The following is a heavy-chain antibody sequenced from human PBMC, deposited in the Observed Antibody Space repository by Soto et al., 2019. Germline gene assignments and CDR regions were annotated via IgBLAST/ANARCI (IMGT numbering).Heavy chain of an antibody. V-gene: IGHV1-69*01. CDR3: ARGRGNSAVVTTFDY. D-gene: IGHD2-21*02. J-gene: IGHJ4*02. CDR2: IIPIFGTA. Sequence: QVQLVQSGAEVKKPGSSVRVSCKSSGGVFSSFAISWVRQAPGQGLEWMGGIIPIFGTANYAQKFQGRVTITADDSTSTGYMELSSLRFEDTAVYYCARGRGNSAVVTTFDYWGQGTLVTVSS. CDR1: GGVFSSFA.